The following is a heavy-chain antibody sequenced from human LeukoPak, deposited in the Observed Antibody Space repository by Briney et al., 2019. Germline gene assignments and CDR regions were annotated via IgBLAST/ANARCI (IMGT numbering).Heavy chain of an antibody. CDR3: ARDSGEGKEQQLVLKH. CDR1: GGAFSSYT. J-gene: IGHJ1*01. Sequence: SVKVSCKASGGAFSSYTISWVRQAPGQGLEWVGGIIPIFGTANYAQKFQGRVTITADKSTSTAYMELSSLRSEDTAVYYCARDSGEGKEQQLVLKHWGQGTLVTVSS. CDR2: IIPIFGTA. V-gene: IGHV1-69*06. D-gene: IGHD6-13*01.